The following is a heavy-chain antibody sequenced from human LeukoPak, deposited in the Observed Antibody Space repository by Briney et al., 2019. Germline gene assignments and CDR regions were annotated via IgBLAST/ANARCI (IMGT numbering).Heavy chain of an antibody. CDR3: ARAIGYDSSGYQNYFDY. Sequence: ASVKVSCKASGYTFTGYYMHWVRQAPGQGLGWMGWINPNSGGTNYAQKFQGRVTMTRDTSISTAYMELSRLRSDDTAVYYCARAIGYDSSGYQNYFDYWGQGTLVTVSS. V-gene: IGHV1-2*02. D-gene: IGHD3-22*01. CDR2: INPNSGGT. CDR1: GYTFTGYY. J-gene: IGHJ4*02.